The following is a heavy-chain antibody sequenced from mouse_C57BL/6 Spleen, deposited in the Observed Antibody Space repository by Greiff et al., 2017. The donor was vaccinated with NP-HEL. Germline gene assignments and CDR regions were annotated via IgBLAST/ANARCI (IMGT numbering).Heavy chain of an antibody. CDR1: GFTFSSYA. CDR3: ARRAGSPFAY. D-gene: IGHD2-2*01. V-gene: IGHV5-4*03. J-gene: IGHJ3*01. Sequence: EVKVVESGGGLVKPGGSLKLSCAASGFTFSSYAMSWVRQTPEKRLEWVATISDGGSYTYYPDNVKGRFTISRDKAKNNRYLQMSHLKSEDTAMYYCARRAGSPFAYWGQGTLVTVSA. CDR2: ISDGGSYT.